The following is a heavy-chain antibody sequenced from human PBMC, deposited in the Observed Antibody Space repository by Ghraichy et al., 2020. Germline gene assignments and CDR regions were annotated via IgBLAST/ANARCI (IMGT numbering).Heavy chain of an antibody. D-gene: IGHD3-22*01. J-gene: IGHJ4*02. CDR3: ARGHYYDSSGPRGAKNY. CDR1: GFTFSSYW. CDR2: IKQDGSEK. Sequence: GGSLRLSCAASGFTFSSYWMSWVRQAPGKGLEWVANIKQDGSEKYYVDSVKGRFTISRDNAKNSLYLQMNSLRAEDTAVYYCARGHYYDSSGPRGAKNYWGQGTLVTVSS. V-gene: IGHV3-7*01.